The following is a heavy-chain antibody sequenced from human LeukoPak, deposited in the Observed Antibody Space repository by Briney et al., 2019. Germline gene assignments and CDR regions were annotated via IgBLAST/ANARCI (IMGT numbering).Heavy chain of an antibody. CDR1: GFTVSSNY. Sequence: GGSLRLSCAASGFTVSSNYMSWVRQAPGKGLEWVAVIWYDGSKKFYADSVRGRFTISRDDSKNTLYLQMNSLRAEDTAVYYCARDVSIDPPYGDYIDYWGQETLVTVSS. D-gene: IGHD4-17*01. V-gene: IGHV3-33*08. CDR3: ARDVSIDPPYGDYIDY. J-gene: IGHJ4*02. CDR2: IWYDGSKK.